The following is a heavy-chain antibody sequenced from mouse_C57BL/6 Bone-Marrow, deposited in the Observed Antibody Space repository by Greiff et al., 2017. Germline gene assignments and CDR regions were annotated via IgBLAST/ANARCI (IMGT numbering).Heavy chain of an antibody. CDR2: ISSGGSYT. D-gene: IGHD2-3*01. Sequence: EVKLVESGGDLVKPGGSLKLSCAASGFTFSSYGMSWVRQTPDKRLEWVATISSGGSYTYYPDSVKGRFTISRDNAKNTLYLQMSSLKSEDTAMYYCARGGDGGYFDYWGQGTTLTVSS. J-gene: IGHJ2*01. CDR1: GFTFSSYG. CDR3: ARGGDGGYFDY. V-gene: IGHV5-6*01.